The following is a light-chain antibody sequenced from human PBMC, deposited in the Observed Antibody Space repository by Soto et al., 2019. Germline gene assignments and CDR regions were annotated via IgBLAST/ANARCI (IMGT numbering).Light chain of an antibody. J-gene: IGLJ1*01. Sequence: QSVLTQPPSVSAAPGQKVTVSCSGSSSNIGAGYDVHWYQQLPGTAPKLLIYGNSNRPSGVPDRFSGSKSGTSASLAITGLQAEDEADYYCQSYDSSLSAPYVFGTGTKLT. CDR1: SSNIGAGYD. V-gene: IGLV1-40*01. CDR3: QSYDSSLSAPYV. CDR2: GNS.